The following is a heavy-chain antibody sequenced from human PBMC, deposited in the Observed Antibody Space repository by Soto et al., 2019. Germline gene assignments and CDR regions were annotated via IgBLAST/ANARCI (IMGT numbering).Heavy chain of an antibody. J-gene: IGHJ4*02. D-gene: IGHD1-26*01. V-gene: IGHV4-30-2*01. CDR2: IYHSGST. CDR3: ARDRLGSGSYDY. Sequence: PSETLSLTCAVSGGSISSSTYSWNWIRQPPGKGLDWIGYIYHSGSTSYNPSLKSRVTISVDRSKSQFSLRLNSVTAADTAVYYCARDRLGSGSYDYWGQGTLVTAPQ. CDR1: GGSISSSTYS.